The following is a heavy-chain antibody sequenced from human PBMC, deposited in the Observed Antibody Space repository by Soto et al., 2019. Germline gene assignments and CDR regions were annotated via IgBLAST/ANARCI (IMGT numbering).Heavy chain of an antibody. J-gene: IGHJ4*02. Sequence: SVKVSCKASGYAFSDYYIHWVRQAPGQGLEWMGWINPNSGGTKYSPKFQGGVTMTRDTSITTAYMELSRLRSGDTAVYYCAREPATAKPEGVDSWGQGTLVTVSS. CDR3: AREPATAKPEGVDS. V-gene: IGHV1-2*02. D-gene: IGHD1-1*01. CDR2: INPNSGGT. CDR1: GYAFSDYY.